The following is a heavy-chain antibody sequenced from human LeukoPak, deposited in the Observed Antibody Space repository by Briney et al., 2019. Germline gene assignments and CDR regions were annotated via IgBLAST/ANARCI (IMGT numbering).Heavy chain of an antibody. V-gene: IGHV3-33*01. CDR3: AREGSDFWSGYYLDY. J-gene: IGHJ4*02. CDR1: GFTFSSYG. D-gene: IGHD3-3*01. Sequence: GGSLRLSCAASGFTFSSYGMHWVRQAPGKGLEWVAVIWYDGSNKYYADSVKGRFTISRDNSKNTLYLQMGSLRAEDMAVYYCAREGSDFWSGYYLDYWGQGTLVTVSS. CDR2: IWYDGSNK.